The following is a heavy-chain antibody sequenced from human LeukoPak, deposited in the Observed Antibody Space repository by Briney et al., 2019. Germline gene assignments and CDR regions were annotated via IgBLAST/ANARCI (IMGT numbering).Heavy chain of an antibody. V-gene: IGHV3-30*19. CDR2: ISYDGSNK. D-gene: IGHD3-22*01. CDR1: GFTFSSYG. CDR3: ARGGERVWGTYYYDSSGLGPDLYDY. Sequence: PGGSLRLSCAASGFTFSSYGMRWVRQAPGKGLEWVAVISYDGSNKYYADSVKGRFTISRDNSKNTLYLQMNSLRAEDTAVYYCARGGERVWGTYYYDSSGLGPDLYDYWGQGTLVTVSS. J-gene: IGHJ4*02.